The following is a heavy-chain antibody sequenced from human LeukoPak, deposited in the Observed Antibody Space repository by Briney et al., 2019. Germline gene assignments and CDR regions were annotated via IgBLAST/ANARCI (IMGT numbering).Heavy chain of an antibody. CDR3: ARIREYDYVWGTYRPFDY. J-gene: IGHJ4*02. CDR1: GGSFSRYS. V-gene: IGHV4-34*01. CDR2: INHRGST. D-gene: IGHD3-16*02. Sequence: SETLSLTCAVYGGSFSRYSWSWLRQPPGKGLEWIGEINHRGSTNYNPSLKSRVTISVDTSKNQFSLKLSSVTAADTAMYYCARIREYDYVWGTYRPFDYWGQGTPVTVSS.